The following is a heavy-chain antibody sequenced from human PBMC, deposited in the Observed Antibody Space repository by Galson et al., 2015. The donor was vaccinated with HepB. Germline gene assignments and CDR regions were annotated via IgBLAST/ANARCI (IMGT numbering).Heavy chain of an antibody. CDR3: ARGGSQQLPFFMDY. J-gene: IGHJ4*02. Sequence: SLRLSCAASGFTFSSYGMHWVRQAPGKGLEWVAVIWYDGSNKYYADSVKGRFTISRDNSKNTLYLQMNSLRAEDTAVYYCARGGSQQLPFFMDYWGQGTLVTVSS. D-gene: IGHD6-13*01. CDR2: IWYDGSNK. CDR1: GFTFSSYG. V-gene: IGHV3-33*08.